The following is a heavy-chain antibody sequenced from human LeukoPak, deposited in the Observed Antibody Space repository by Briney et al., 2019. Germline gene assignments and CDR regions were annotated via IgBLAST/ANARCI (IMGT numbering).Heavy chain of an antibody. J-gene: IGHJ4*02. Sequence: PGGSLRLSCAASGFTFSSYAMSWVRQAPGKGLEWVAVISYDGSNKYYADSVKGRFTISRDNSKNTLYLQMNSLRAEDTAVYYCAFLVGGSDYWGQGTLVTVSS. CDR3: AFLVGGSDY. CDR2: ISYDGSNK. D-gene: IGHD1-26*01. CDR1: GFTFSSYA. V-gene: IGHV3-30*03.